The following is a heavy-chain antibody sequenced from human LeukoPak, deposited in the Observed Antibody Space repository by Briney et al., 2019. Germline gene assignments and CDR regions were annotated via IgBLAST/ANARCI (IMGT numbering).Heavy chain of an antibody. V-gene: IGHV4-59*01. CDR1: GGSISSYY. D-gene: IGHD5-18*01. CDR3: ARVGYSYGNAP. Sequence: SETLSLTCTVSGGSISSYYWSWIRQPPGKGLEWIGYIYCSGSTNYNPSLKSRVTISVDTSKNQFSLKLSSVTAADTAVYYCARVGYSYGNAPWGQGTLVTVSS. CDR2: IYCSGST. J-gene: IGHJ5*02.